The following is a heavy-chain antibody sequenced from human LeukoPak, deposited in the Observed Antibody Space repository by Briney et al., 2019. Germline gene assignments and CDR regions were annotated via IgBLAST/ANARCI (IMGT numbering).Heavy chain of an antibody. J-gene: IGHJ4*02. Sequence: SETLSLTCAVYGGSFSGYYWSWIRQPPGKGLEWIGEINHSGSTNYNPSLKSRVTISLHTSKNQFSLKLSSVTAADTAVYYCARRLWLRAFGYWGQGTLVTVSS. CDR3: ARRLWLRAFGY. CDR2: INHSGST. V-gene: IGHV4-34*01. D-gene: IGHD5-18*01. CDR1: GGSFSGYY.